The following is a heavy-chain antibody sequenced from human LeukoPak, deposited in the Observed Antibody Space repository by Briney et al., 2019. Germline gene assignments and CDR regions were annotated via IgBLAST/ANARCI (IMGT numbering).Heavy chain of an antibody. CDR3: AKGQYSSGWYGLDV. CDR1: GFTFITSA. D-gene: IGHD6-19*01. V-gene: IGHV3-23*01. CDR2: ISGSGGST. Sequence: GGSLRFSCAASGFTFITSAMKWVRQAPGKGLEGVSDISGSGGSTFYADSVKGRFTISRDNSNNTLYLQMNSLRVDDTAVYYCAKGQYSSGWYGLDVWGQGTTVTVSS. J-gene: IGHJ6*02.